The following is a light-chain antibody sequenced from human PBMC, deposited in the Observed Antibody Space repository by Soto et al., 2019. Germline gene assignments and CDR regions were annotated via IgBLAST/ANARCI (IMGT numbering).Light chain of an antibody. Sequence: DIQMTQSPSSLSASVGDRVTITCRASQGISTYLNWYQQKPGKAPKLLLYAASSLQSGVPSRFSGSGSETDFTLTISSLQPEDFANYSCQQSYSTTWTFGQGTKVEIK. V-gene: IGKV1-39*01. CDR3: QQSYSTTWT. CDR2: AAS. J-gene: IGKJ1*01. CDR1: QGISTY.